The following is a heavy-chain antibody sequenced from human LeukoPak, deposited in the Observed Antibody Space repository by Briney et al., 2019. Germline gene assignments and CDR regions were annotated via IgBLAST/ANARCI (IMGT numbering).Heavy chain of an antibody. Sequence: PGGSLRLSCAASGFTFNTYNMNWVRQAPGKGRKGVAYISSSSSTMYYADSVKGRFTISRDNAKNSLFLQMNSLRDEDTAVYYCARNQQYHLFNYGGNSGALDIWGQGTMVTVSS. D-gene: IGHD4-17*01. V-gene: IGHV3-48*02. J-gene: IGHJ3*02. CDR2: ISSSSSTM. CDR3: ARNQQYHLFNYGGNSGALDI. CDR1: GFTFNTYN.